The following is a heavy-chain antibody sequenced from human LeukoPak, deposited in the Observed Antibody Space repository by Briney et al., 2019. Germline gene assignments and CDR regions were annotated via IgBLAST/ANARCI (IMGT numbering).Heavy chain of an antibody. V-gene: IGHV1-18*01. CDR1: GYTFTSYG. J-gene: IGHJ3*02. Sequence: ASVKVFCKASGYTFTSYGISWVRQAPGQGLEWMGWISAYNGNTNYAQKLQGRVTMTTDTSTSTAYMELRSLRSDDTAVYYCARGRDTAMVYHDAFDIWGQGTMVTVSS. CDR3: ARGRDTAMVYHDAFDI. D-gene: IGHD5-18*01. CDR2: ISAYNGNT.